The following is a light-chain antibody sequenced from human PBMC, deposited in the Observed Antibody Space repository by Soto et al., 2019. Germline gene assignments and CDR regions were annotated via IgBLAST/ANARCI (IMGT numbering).Light chain of an antibody. V-gene: IGLV2-11*01. CDR2: DVT. J-gene: IGLJ1*01. CDR3: CSYAGSYASDYV. Sequence: QSVLTQPASVSGSPGPSITISCTGTSSDVGGYNYVSWYQQHPGKAPKLMIYDVTKRPSGVPDRFSGSKSGNTASLTISGLQAEDEADYYCCSYAGSYASDYVFGAGTKVTVL. CDR1: SSDVGGYNY.